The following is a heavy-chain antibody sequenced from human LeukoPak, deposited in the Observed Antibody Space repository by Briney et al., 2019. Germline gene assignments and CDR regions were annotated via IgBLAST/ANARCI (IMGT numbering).Heavy chain of an antibody. CDR2: IRNDGSKK. D-gene: IGHD3-10*01. CDR1: GFTFSSYG. V-gene: IGHV3-30*02. CDR3: AKELLWFGTYYYYGLDV. J-gene: IGHJ6*02. Sequence: GGSLRLSCAASGFTFSSYGMHWVRQAPGKGLEWVAFIRNDGSKKYYADSVKGPFTISRDNSKNTLFLQMNSLRAEDTAVYYCAKELLWFGTYYYYGLDVWGQGTTVTVFS.